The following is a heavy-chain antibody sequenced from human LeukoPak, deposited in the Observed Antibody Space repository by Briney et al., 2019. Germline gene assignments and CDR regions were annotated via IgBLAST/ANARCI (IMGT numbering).Heavy chain of an antibody. CDR2: IYTSGST. CDR3: ARQKCTSASCLTKNAFDI. D-gene: IGHD2-2*01. CDR1: GSISGYY. Sequence: SEAPSLTCPGSGSISGYYWSWIRQPPGKGLEGIGYIYTSGSTNYNPSLESRVTISVDTSKNQFSLDLSSVTAADTAVYYCARQKCTSASCLTKNAFDIWGQGTMVTVSS. V-gene: IGHV4-4*09. J-gene: IGHJ3*02.